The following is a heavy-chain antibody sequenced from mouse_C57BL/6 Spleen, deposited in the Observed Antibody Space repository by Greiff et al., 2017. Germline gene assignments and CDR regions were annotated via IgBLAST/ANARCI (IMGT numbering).Heavy chain of an antibody. CDR1: GFTFSSYT. V-gene: IGHV5-9*01. D-gene: IGHD1-3*01. Sequence: EVKVVESGGGLVKPGGSLKLSCAASGFTFSSYTMSWVRQTPEKRLEWVATISGGGGNTYYPDSVKGRFTISRDNAKNTLYLQMSSLRSEDTALYYCARTGLSDFDYWGQGTTLTVSS. CDR3: ARTGLSDFDY. J-gene: IGHJ2*01. CDR2: ISGGGGNT.